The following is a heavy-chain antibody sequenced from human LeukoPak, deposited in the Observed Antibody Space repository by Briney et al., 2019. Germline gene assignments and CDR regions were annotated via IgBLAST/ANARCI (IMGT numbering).Heavy chain of an antibody. J-gene: IGHJ2*01. D-gene: IGHD3-22*01. CDR2: ISSSGSTI. CDR3: ARDKVYYYDSSGYSYYWYFDL. CDR1: GFTFSSCE. V-gene: IGHV3-48*03. Sequence: PGGSLRLSCAASGFTFSSCEMNWVRQAPGKGLEWVSYISSSGSTIYYADSVKGRFTISRDNSKNTLYLQMNSLRAEDTAVYYCARDKVYYYDSSGYSYYWYFDLWGRGALVTVSS.